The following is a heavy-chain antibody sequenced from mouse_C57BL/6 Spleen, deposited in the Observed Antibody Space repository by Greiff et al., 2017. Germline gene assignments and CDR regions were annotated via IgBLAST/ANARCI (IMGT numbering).Heavy chain of an antibody. CDR3: ARPPYYSRPYWYFDV. J-gene: IGHJ1*03. V-gene: IGHV1-64*01. D-gene: IGHD2-5*01. CDR1: GYTFTSYW. Sequence: QVQLQQSGAELVKPGASVKLSCKASGYTFTSYWMHWVKQRPGQGLEWIGMIHPNSGSTNYNEKFKSKATLTVDKSSSTAYMQLSSLTSEDSAVYYCARPPYYSRPYWYFDVWGTGTTVTVSS. CDR2: IHPNSGST.